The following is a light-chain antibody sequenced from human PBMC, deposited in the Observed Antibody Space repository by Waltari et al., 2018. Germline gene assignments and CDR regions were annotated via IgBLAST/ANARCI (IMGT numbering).Light chain of an antibody. CDR3: QQYNRWPPLT. J-gene: IGKJ4*01. V-gene: IGKV3-15*01. CDR2: RAS. Sequence: ETVMTQSPATLSMSPGERAILSCRASQGIHDNLAWYQQKSGQAPRLLIYRASTRATGIPARFSGSGSGTDFTLTITSLQSEDSALYYCQQYNRWPPLTFGGGTKVEI. CDR1: QGIHDN.